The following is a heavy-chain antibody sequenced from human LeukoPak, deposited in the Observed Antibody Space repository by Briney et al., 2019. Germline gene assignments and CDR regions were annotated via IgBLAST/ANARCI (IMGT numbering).Heavy chain of an antibody. CDR2: ISYDGRKK. Sequence: GGSLRLSCAASGFTFSSYAMHWVRQAPGKGLDWVAVISYDGRKKFHANSVKGRFTISRDNSQHTLYLQMNSLSVEDTAVYYCVRERGNWGLDEWGQGTLVSVSS. V-gene: IGHV3-30*04. CDR1: GFTFSSYA. D-gene: IGHD7-27*01. J-gene: IGHJ4*02. CDR3: VRERGNWGLDE.